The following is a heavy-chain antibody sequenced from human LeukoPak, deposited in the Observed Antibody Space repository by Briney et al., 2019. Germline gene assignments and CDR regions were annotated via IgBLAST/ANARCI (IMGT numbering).Heavy chain of an antibody. D-gene: IGHD3-22*01. Sequence: PGGYLRLSCAASGFTFSSYSMNWVRQAPGKGLEWVSSISSSSSYIYYADSVKGRFTISRDNAKNSLYLQMNSLRAEDTAVYYCVQIDYYDSSGYHLDYWGQGTLVTVSS. CDR3: VQIDYYDSSGYHLDY. CDR1: GFTFSSYS. J-gene: IGHJ4*02. CDR2: ISSSSSYI. V-gene: IGHV3-21*04.